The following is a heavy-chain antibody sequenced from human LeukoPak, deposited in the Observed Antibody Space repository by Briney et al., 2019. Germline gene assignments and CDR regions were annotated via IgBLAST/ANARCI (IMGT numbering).Heavy chain of an antibody. CDR1: GGSISSYY. J-gene: IGHJ5*02. D-gene: IGHD3-10*01. CDR2: IYYSGST. Sequence: PSETLSLTCTVSGGSISSYYWSWIRQPPGKGLEWIGYIYYSGSTNCNPSLKSRVTISVDTSKNQFSLKLSSVTAADTAVYYCARHVALWFGPRGWFDPWGQGTLVTVSS. CDR3: ARHVALWFGPRGWFDP. V-gene: IGHV4-59*08.